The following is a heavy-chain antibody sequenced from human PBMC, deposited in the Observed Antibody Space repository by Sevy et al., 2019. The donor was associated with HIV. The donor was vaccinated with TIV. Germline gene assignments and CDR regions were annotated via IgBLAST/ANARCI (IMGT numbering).Heavy chain of an antibody. CDR2: ISYDGSNK. CDR1: GFTFSSYA. J-gene: IGHJ3*02. CDR3: AKFNRDSSGYYSDAFDI. D-gene: IGHD3-22*01. Sequence: LSLTCAASGFTFSSYAMHWVRQAPGKGLEWVAVISYDGSNKYYADSVKGRFTISRDNSKNTLYLQMNSLRAEDTAVYYCAKFNRDSSGYYSDAFDIWGQGTMVTVSS. V-gene: IGHV3-30*04.